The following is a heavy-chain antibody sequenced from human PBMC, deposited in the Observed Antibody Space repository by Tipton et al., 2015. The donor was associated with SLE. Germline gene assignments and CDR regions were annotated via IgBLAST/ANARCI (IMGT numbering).Heavy chain of an antibody. V-gene: IGHV3-23*01. CDR1: GFTFGSYT. CDR2: ITISGGRT. CDR3: AKEIRPNDY. Sequence: SLRLSCAASGFTFGSYTMIWVRQAPGKGLEWVSGITISGGRTYYADSVRGRFTISRDNSKNTLYLQMSSLRAEDTAVYYCAKEIRPNDYWGQGTLVTVSS. J-gene: IGHJ4*02.